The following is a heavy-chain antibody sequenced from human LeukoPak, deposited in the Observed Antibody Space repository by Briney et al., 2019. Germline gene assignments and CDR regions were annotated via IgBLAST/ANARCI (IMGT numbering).Heavy chain of an antibody. CDR2: ISSSGGTI. CDR3: ARVIFYDSSGYYDY. J-gene: IGHJ4*02. V-gene: IGHV3-11*01. Sequence: GGSLRLSCAASGFTFSDYYMSWIRQAPGKGLEWVSYISSSGGTIYYADSVKGRFTISRDNAKNSLYLQMNSLRAEDTAVYYCARVIFYDSSGYYDYWGQGTLVTVSS. CDR1: GFTFSDYY. D-gene: IGHD3-22*01.